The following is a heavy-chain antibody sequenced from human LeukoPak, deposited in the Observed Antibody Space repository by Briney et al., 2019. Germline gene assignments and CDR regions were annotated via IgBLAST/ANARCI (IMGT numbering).Heavy chain of an antibody. CDR2: SYYSGST. D-gene: IGHD3-10*01. V-gene: IGHV4-59*01. CDR1: AGSISSDC. J-gene: IGHJ4*02. CDR3: ARGSGSGRYSLFDY. Sequence: SETLSLTCTVAAGSISSDCWSWIRQPPGKGLEWIGYSYYSGSTNYNPSLKSRVTISVDTSKNQFSLKLSSVTAADTGVYYCARGSGSGRYSLFDYWGQGTLV.